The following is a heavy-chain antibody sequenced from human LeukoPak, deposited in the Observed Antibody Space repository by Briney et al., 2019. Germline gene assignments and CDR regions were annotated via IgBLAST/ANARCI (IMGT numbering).Heavy chain of an antibody. CDR3: ARYISGTSQVFDY. CDR2: IYYSGST. Sequence: SETLSLTCTVSGGSISSYYWSWIRQPPGKGLEWIGYIYYSGSTNYNPSFKSRVTISVDTSKDQFSLKLSSVTAADTAVYYCARYISGTSQVFDYWGQGTLVTVSS. V-gene: IGHV4-59*01. J-gene: IGHJ4*02. D-gene: IGHD1-20*01. CDR1: GGSISSYY.